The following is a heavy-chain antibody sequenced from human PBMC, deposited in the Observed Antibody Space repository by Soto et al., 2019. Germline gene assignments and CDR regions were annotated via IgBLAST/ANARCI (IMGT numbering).Heavy chain of an antibody. Sequence: SETLSLTCTVSGGSIISYYWSWIRQPPGKGLEWIGYIYYSGSTNYNPSLKSRVSISVDTSKNQFSLKLSSVTAADTAVYYCARRYGGNFDYWGQGTLVTVSS. CDR3: ARRYGGNFDY. J-gene: IGHJ4*02. V-gene: IGHV4-59*01. CDR2: IYYSGST. D-gene: IGHD1-26*01. CDR1: GGSIISYY.